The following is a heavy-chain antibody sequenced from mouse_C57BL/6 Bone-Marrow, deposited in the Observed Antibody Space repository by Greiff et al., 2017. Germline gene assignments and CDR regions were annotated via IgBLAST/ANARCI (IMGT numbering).Heavy chain of an antibody. CDR2: INPNNGGT. CDR3: ARALYYGSSYRAWFAY. J-gene: IGHJ3*01. CDR1: GYTFTDYY. V-gene: IGHV1-26*01. D-gene: IGHD1-1*01. Sequence: VQLQQSGPELVKPGASVKISCKASGYTFTDYYMNWVKQSPGKSLEWIGDINPNNGGTSYNQKFKGKATLTVDKSSSTAYMELRSLTSEDSAVYYCARALYYGSSYRAWFAYWGQGTLVTVSA.